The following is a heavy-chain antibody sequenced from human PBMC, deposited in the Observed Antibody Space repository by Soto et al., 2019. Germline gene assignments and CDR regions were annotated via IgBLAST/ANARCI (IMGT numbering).Heavy chain of an antibody. CDR1: GFTFDDYA. J-gene: IGHJ3*02. V-gene: IGHV3-9*01. Sequence: SLKISCAASGFTFDDYAMHWVRQPPGKGLEWVSGISWNSGSIAYADSVKGRFTISRDNAKNSLYLQMNSLRAEDTALYYCAKDIGGWGAFDIWGQGTMVTVSS. CDR3: AKDIGGWGAFDI. CDR2: ISWNSGSI. D-gene: IGHD3-10*01.